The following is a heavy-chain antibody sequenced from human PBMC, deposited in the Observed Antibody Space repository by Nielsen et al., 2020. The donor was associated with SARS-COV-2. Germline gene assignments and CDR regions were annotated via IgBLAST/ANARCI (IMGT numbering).Heavy chain of an antibody. CDR3: AKAILVYYDSSGYPWAFDI. Sequence: WIRQPPGKGLVWVSRINSDGSSTSYADSVKGRFTISRDNAKNTLYLQMNSLRAEDTALYYCAKAILVYYDSSGYPWAFDIWGQGTMVTVSS. V-gene: IGHV3-74*01. J-gene: IGHJ3*02. CDR2: INSDGSST. D-gene: IGHD3-22*01.